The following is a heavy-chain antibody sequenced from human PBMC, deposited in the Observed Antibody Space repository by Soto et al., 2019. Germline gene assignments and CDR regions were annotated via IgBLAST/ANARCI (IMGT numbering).Heavy chain of an antibody. CDR2: IWFDGRNK. CDR1: GFTFSNYG. Sequence: QVQLVESGGGVVQPGTSLRLSCAASGFTFSNYGMHWVRQAPGKGLEWVAVIWFDGRNKFYGDSVKGRLTISRDNSKNTLYLQMNSLRAEDTAVYYCARGGNFGGHDGLDIWGQGTMVTVSS. D-gene: IGHD4-17*01. CDR3: ARGGNFGGHDGLDI. V-gene: IGHV3-33*01. J-gene: IGHJ3*02.